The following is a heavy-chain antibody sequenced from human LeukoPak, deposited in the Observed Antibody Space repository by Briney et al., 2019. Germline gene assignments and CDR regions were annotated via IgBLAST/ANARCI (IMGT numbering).Heavy chain of an antibody. J-gene: IGHJ4*02. CDR2: ISGSGDST. D-gene: IGHD3-10*01. V-gene: IGHV3-23*01. Sequence: PGGSLRLSCAASGFTFSSYATSWVRQAPGKGLEWVSAISGSGDSTYYADSVKGRFTISRDNSKNTLYLQMNSLRAEDTAVYYCAKGSYYYPNTYFDYWGQGTLVTVSS. CDR1: GFTFSSYA. CDR3: AKGSYYYPNTYFDY.